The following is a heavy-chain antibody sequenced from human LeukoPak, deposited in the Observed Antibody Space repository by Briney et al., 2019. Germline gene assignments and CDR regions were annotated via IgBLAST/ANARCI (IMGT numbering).Heavy chain of an antibody. CDR2: IWYDGSNK. Sequence: GGSLRLSCAASGFTFSSYGMHWVRQAPGKGLEWVAVIWYDGSNKYYADSVKGRFTISRDNSKNTLYLQMNSLRAEDTAVYYCARTCYYDSSFDYWGQGTLVAVSS. J-gene: IGHJ4*02. V-gene: IGHV3-33*01. D-gene: IGHD3-22*01. CDR1: GFTFSSYG. CDR3: ARTCYYDSSFDY.